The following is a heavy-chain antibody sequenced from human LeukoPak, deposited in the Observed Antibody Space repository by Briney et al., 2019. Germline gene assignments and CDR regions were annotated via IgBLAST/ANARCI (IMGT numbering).Heavy chain of an antibody. J-gene: IGHJ4*02. D-gene: IGHD6-19*01. Sequence: GGSLRLSCAASGFIVSSNYMSWVRRAPGKGLEWVSVIYSGGTTYYADSVKGRFTISRDNSNNTLYLQMNSLRVEDTAVYYCAKPRSGWYDYDYWGQGTLVTVSS. CDR2: IYSGGTT. V-gene: IGHV3-53*01. CDR1: GFIVSSNY. CDR3: AKPRSGWYDYDY.